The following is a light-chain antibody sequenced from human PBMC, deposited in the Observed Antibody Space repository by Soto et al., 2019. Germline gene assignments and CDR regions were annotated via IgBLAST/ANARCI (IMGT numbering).Light chain of an antibody. Sequence: EIVLTQSPGTLSLSPGARVTLSCRASQTISNNYLAWYQQKPGRAPTLLIYGATFRPTGIPDRFSVSGSGTDFTLTISRLEPEDFAVYFCQQYENTLYTFGQGTKLEIK. CDR1: QTISNNY. CDR2: GAT. V-gene: IGKV3-20*01. J-gene: IGKJ2*01. CDR3: QQYENTLYT.